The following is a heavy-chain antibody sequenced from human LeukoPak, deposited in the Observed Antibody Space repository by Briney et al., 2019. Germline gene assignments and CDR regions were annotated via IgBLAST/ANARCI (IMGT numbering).Heavy chain of an antibody. V-gene: IGHV1-2*02. CDR1: GYTFTGYY. J-gene: IGHJ6*02. Sequence: GASVKVSCKASGYTFTGYYLHWVRQAPGQGLEWMGWINSNSAGTNYAQKFQGRVTMTRDTSISTIYMELSSLRSDDTGVYYCARVIEAGGLYGMDVWGQGTTVTVSS. CDR2: INSNSAGT. CDR3: ARVIEAGGLYGMDV. D-gene: IGHD6-13*01.